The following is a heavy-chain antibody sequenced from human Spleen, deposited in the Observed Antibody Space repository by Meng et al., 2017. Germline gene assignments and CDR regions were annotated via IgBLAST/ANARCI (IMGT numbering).Heavy chain of an antibody. CDR2: IWYDGSNK. CDR1: GFTFDDYA. CDR3: ATRLVHCSGGSCYTAFDI. D-gene: IGHD2-15*01. V-gene: IGHV3-33*08. Sequence: GESLKISCAASGFTFDDYAMHWVRQAPGKGLEWVAVIWYDGSNKYYADSVKGRFTISRDNSKNTLYLQMNSLRAEDTAVYYCATRLVHCSGGSCYTAFDIWGQGTMVTVSS. J-gene: IGHJ3*02.